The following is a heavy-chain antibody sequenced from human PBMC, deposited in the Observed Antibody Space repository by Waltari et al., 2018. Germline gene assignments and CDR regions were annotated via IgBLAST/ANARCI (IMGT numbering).Heavy chain of an antibody. CDR2: ISSSSSYI. V-gene: IGHV3-21*03. D-gene: IGHD1-26*01. J-gene: IGHJ4*02. CDR1: GFTFSSYT. CDR3: ARDPPGVGATRPYYFDY. Sequence: EVQLVESGGGLVKPGGSLRLSCAASGFTFSSYTMNWVGPAPGKGLEWVSSISSSSSYIYYADSVKGRFTISRDNAKNSLYLQMNSLRAEDTAVYYCARDPPGVGATRPYYFDYWGQGTLVTVSS.